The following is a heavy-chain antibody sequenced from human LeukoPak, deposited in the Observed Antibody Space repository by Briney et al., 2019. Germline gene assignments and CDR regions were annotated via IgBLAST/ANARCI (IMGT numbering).Heavy chain of an antibody. J-gene: IGHJ4*02. V-gene: IGHV5-51*01. CDR2: ISPGDSDT. CDR1: GSIFTSYW. CDR3: ASVGATNDY. Sequence: PGASLQISCQGSGSIFTSYWIGWVRQLPGKGLEWMGIISPGDSDTRYSPSFQGQVTITADQSISTCYLQRSHPTAPAPPMYYCASVGATNDYWGQGTLVTVSS. D-gene: IGHD1-26*01.